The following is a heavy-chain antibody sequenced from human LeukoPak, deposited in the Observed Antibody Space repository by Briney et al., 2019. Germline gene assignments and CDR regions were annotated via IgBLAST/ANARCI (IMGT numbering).Heavy chain of an antibody. CDR1: GYSFTGYW. CDR2: IYPGDSDA. CDR3: AKTPRAYTYGTYDY. J-gene: IGHJ4*02. D-gene: IGHD5-18*01. V-gene: IGHV5-51*04. Sequence: GESLKISCKVSGYSFTGYWLRWVPQIPGKGLEWMGIIYPGDSDARYSPACQRQVTISADKPISTAYLQWHSLKASDTAMYYCAKTPRAYTYGTYDYWGQGTLVTVSS.